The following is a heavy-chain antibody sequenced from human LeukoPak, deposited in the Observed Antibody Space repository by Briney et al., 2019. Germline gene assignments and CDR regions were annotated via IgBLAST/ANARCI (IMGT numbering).Heavy chain of an antibody. CDR2: IKQDGSEK. D-gene: IGHD3-3*01. CDR3: ARAKGFWSGYYKYYFDY. V-gene: IGHV3-7*01. J-gene: IGHJ4*02. CDR1: GFTFSSYW. Sequence: PGGSLRLYCAASGFTFSSYWMSWVRQAPGKGLEWVANIKQDGSEKYYVDSVKGRFTISRDNAKNSLYLQMNSLRAEDTAVYYCARAKGFWSGYYKYYFDYWGQGTLVTVSS.